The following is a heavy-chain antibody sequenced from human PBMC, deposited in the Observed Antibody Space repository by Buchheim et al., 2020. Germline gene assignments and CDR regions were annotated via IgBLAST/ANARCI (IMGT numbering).Heavy chain of an antibody. V-gene: IGHV1-46*01. CDR2: INPSGGST. Sequence: QVQLVQSGAEVKKPGASVKVSCKASGYTFTSHYMHWVRQAPGQGLEWMGIINPSGGSTSYAQKFQGRVTMTRDTSTSTVYMELSSLRSEDTAVYYCARNRRITIFGVVTRVYYCDYWGQGTL. J-gene: IGHJ4*02. CDR3: ARNRRITIFGVVTRVYYCDY. CDR1: GYTFTSHY. D-gene: IGHD3-3*01.